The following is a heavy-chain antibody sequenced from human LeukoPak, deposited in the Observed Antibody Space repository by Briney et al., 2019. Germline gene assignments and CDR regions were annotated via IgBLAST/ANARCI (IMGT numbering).Heavy chain of an antibody. J-gene: IGHJ5*02. CDR3: ASEVYGSGGFDP. Sequence: GGSLRLSCAASGFTFSSYNMNWVRQAPGKGLEWVSLIYSVGTTFYADSVKGRFTISRDTSKNTLYLQMNSLRAEDTAVYYCASEVYGSGGFDPWGQGTLVTVSS. V-gene: IGHV3-66*01. CDR1: GFTFSSYN. D-gene: IGHD3-10*01. CDR2: IYSVGTT.